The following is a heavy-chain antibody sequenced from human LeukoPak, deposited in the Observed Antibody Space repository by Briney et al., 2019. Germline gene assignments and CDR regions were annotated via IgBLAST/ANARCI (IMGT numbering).Heavy chain of an antibody. CDR1: GGSISSSSYY. V-gene: IGHV4-39*01. CDR2: IYYSGST. J-gene: IGHJ5*02. D-gene: IGHD4-17*01. CDR3: ARRVDYGDYLGGGNWFDP. Sequence: SETLSLTCTVSGGSISSSSYYWGWIRQPPGKGLVWFGSIYYSGSTYSNPALKSRITISVDTSRNQFSLKLSSVTAADTAVYDCARRVDYGDYLGGGNWFDPWGQGTLVTVSS.